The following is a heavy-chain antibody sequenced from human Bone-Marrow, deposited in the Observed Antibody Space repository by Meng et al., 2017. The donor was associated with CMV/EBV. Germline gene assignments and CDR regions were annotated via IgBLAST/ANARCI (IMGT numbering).Heavy chain of an antibody. V-gene: IGHV1-2*02. D-gene: IGHD2-2*01. CDR1: GYTFTDHY. CDR2: INPDTGGT. Sequence: ASVKVSCKASGYTFTDHYLHWVRQAPGQGLEWMGWINPDTGGTNYAQKFQGRVTMTRDTSINTAYMELNRVRSDDTAVYYCARDYIVVVPAAPRIYYYYGMDVWGQGTTVTVSS. J-gene: IGHJ6*02. CDR3: ARDYIVVVPAAPRIYYYYGMDV.